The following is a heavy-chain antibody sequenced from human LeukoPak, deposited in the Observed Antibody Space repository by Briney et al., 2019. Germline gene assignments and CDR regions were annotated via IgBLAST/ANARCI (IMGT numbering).Heavy chain of an antibody. CDR2: ISGSGGST. Sequence: GGSLRLSCAASGFTFSSYAMSWVRQAPGKGLEWVSAISGSGGSTYYADSVKGRFTISRDNSKDTLYLEMNSLRAEDTAVYYCAKDRGYYDYGDHYFDYWGQGTLVTVSS. CDR3: AKDRGYYDYGDHYFDY. CDR1: GFTFSSYA. V-gene: IGHV3-23*01. D-gene: IGHD4-17*01. J-gene: IGHJ4*02.